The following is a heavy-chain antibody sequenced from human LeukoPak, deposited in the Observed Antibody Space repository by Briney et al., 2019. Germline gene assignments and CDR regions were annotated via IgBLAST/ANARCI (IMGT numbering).Heavy chain of an antibody. CDR3: ARVKDVVLVVAAPRYGMDV. V-gene: IGHV4-34*01. Sequence: PSETLSLTCAVYGVSFSDYYWSWIRQPPGKGLEWIGEINHSGSTNYNPSLKSRVTISVDTSKNQFSLNLSSVTAADTAVYYCARVKDVVLVVAAPRYGMDVWGQGTTVTVSS. J-gene: IGHJ6*02. CDR1: GVSFSDYY. CDR2: INHSGST. D-gene: IGHD2-15*01.